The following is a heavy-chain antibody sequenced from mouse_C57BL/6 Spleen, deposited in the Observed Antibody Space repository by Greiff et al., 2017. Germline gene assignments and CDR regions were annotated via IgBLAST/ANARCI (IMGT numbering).Heavy chain of an antibody. J-gene: IGHJ4*01. Sequence: HVQLQQPGAELVRPGTSVKLSCKASGYTFTSYWMLWVKQRPGQGLEWIGVIDPSDSYTNYNQKFKGKATLTVDTSSSTAYMQLSSLTSEDSAVFYCARRDYYGSNYEGGYFAMDYWGQGTTVTVSS. CDR1: GYTFTSYW. D-gene: IGHD1-1*01. V-gene: IGHV1-59*01. CDR3: ARRDYYGSNYEGGYFAMDY. CDR2: IDPSDSYT.